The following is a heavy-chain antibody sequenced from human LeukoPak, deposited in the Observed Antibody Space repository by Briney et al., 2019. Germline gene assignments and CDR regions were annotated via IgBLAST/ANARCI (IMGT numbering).Heavy chain of an antibody. CDR1: GFTFSSYA. D-gene: IGHD6-13*01. CDR3: AKPIRSSWYYFDY. J-gene: IGHJ4*02. V-gene: IGHV3-23*01. CDR2: ISGSAGST. Sequence: GGSLRLSCAASGFTFSSYAMSWVRQAPGKGLEWVSAISGSAGSTYYADSVEGRFTISRDNSKNTLYLQMNSLRAEDTAIYYCAKPIRSSWYYFDYWGQGTLVTVSS.